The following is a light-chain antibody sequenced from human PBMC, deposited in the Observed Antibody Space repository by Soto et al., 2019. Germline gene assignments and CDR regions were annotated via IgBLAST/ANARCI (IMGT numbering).Light chain of an antibody. J-gene: IGLJ2*01. CDR3: YSAVDNNLVV. CDR2: KDS. Sequence: SYELTQPSSVSVSPGQTARITCSGAVLAKKYARWFQQKPGQAPVLVIYKDSERPSGIPERFSGSSSGTTVTLTISGAQVDDEADFYCYSAVDNNLVVFGGGTKLTVL. V-gene: IGLV3-27*01. CDR1: VLAKKY.